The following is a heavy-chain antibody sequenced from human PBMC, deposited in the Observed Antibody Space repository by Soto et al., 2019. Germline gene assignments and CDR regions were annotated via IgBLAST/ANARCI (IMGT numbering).Heavy chain of an antibody. CDR1: GFTFSSYD. J-gene: IGHJ4*02. V-gene: IGHV3-23*01. D-gene: IGHD4-17*01. Sequence: EVQLLESGGGLVQPGGSLGLSCAASGFTFSSYDMSWVRQAPGKGLEYVSSISVTGSGTYYADSVKGRFTISRDNSKNTLYLQVNSLRVEDTAVYYCARTTTTKSRDYWGQGTLVTVSS. CDR3: ARTTTTKSRDY. CDR2: ISVTGSGT.